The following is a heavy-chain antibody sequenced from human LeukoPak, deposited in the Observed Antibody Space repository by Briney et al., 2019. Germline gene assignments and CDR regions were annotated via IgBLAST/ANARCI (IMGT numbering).Heavy chain of an antibody. V-gene: IGHV1-18*01. CDR2: ISAFNGNT. CDR3: ARSPPSTGYDRFDT. J-gene: IGHJ4*02. D-gene: IGHD5-12*01. CDR1: GFMFNIYG. Sequence: ASVKVSCKASGFMFNIYGISWVRQAPGQGLEWMGWISAFNGNTNYARNFQDRVTMTTDTSTSTAYMELTSLSSDYTAVYYCARSPPSTGYDRFDTWGQGTLVTVSS.